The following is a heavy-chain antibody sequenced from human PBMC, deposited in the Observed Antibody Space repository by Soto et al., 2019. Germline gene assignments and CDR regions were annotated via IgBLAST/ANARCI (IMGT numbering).Heavy chain of an antibody. CDR1: GFTFSNAW. CDR3: TTDSKGGVLYYYYYYGMDV. V-gene: IGHV3-15*07. CDR2: IKSKTDGGTT. Sequence: GGSLRLSCAASGFTFSNAWMNWVRQAPGKGLEWVGRIKSKTDGGTTDYAAPVKGRFPISRDDSNNTLYLQMNSLKTEDTAVYYCTTDSKGGVLYYYYYYGMDVWGQGTTVTVSS. D-gene: IGHD3-16*01. J-gene: IGHJ6*02.